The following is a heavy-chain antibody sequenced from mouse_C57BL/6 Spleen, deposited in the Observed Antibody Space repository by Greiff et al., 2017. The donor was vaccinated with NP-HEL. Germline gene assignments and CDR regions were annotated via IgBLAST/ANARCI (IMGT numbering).Heavy chain of an antibody. V-gene: IGHV1-7*01. J-gene: IGHJ1*03. Sequence: VQLQQSGAELAKPGASVKLSCKASGYTFTSYWMHWVKQRPGQGLEWIGYINPSSGYTKYNQKFKDKATLTADKSSSTAYMQLSSLTYEDSAVCYCARNDYGSSPDVWGTGTTVTVSS. CDR1: GYTFTSYW. CDR2: INPSSGYT. CDR3: ARNDYGSSPDV. D-gene: IGHD1-1*01.